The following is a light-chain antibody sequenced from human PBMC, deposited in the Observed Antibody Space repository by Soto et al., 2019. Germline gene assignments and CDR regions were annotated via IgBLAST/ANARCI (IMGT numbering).Light chain of an antibody. CDR3: QQSFSAPT. CDR1: QRINIY. CDR2: SAS. Sequence: DIQMTQSPGSLSTSVGDRVTITCRASQRINIYLNWYRQKPGKAPELLIYSASNLQSGVPSRFSGSGSGTDFTLTISGLQSEDFATYYCQQSFSAPTFGQGTRLEIK. V-gene: IGKV1-39*01. J-gene: IGKJ5*01.